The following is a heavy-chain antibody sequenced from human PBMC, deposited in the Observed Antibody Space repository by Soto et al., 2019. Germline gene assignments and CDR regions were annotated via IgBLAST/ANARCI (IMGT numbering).Heavy chain of an antibody. Sequence: QVQLVQSGAEVKKPGASVKVSCKASGYTFTGYYMHWVRQAPGQGLEWMGWINPNSGGTNDAQKFQGWVTMTRDTSVSTAYMELSRLRSDDTAVYYCARDGGYCSGGSCYSILDYWGQGTLVTVSS. D-gene: IGHD2-15*01. CDR2: INPNSGGT. V-gene: IGHV1-2*04. CDR3: ARDGGYCSGGSCYSILDY. CDR1: GYTFTGYY. J-gene: IGHJ4*02.